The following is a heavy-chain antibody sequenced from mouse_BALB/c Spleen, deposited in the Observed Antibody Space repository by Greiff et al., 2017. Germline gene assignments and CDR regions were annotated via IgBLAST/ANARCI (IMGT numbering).Heavy chain of an antibody. CDR3: ARRVYGNYPYAMDY. J-gene: IGHJ4*01. CDR2: ISSGSSTI. D-gene: IGHD2-1*01. Sequence: CGGGLVQPGGSRKLSCAASGFTFSSFGMHWVRQAPEKGLEWVAYISSGSSTIYYADTVKGRFTISRDNPKNTLFLQMTSLRSEDTAMYYCARRVYGNYPYAMDYWGQGTSVTVSS. V-gene: IGHV5-17*02. CDR1: GFTFSSFG.